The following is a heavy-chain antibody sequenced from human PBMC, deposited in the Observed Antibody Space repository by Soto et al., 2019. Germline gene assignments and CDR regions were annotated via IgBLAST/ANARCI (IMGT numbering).Heavy chain of an antibody. Sequence: GGSLRLSCAASGFTFSSYWMSWVRQAPGKGLEWVANIKQDGSEKYYVDSVKGRFTISRDNAKNSLYLQMNSLRAEDTAVYYCARDPNIVLVPAALRSYYYYYGMDVWSQGTTVTVSS. V-gene: IGHV3-7*01. CDR3: ARDPNIVLVPAALRSYYYYYGMDV. CDR1: GFTFSSYW. CDR2: IKQDGSEK. J-gene: IGHJ6*02. D-gene: IGHD2-2*01.